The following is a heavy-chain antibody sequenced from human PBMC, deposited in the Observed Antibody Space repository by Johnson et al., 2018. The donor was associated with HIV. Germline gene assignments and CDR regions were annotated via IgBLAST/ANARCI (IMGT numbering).Heavy chain of an antibody. Sequence: QVQLVESGGGVVQPGRSLRLSCAASGFTFSSYAMHWVRQAPGKGLEWVAVISYDGSNKYYADSVKGRFTISRDNSKNTLYLQMNSLRAEDTAVYYCARRPSGRWLQTDAFDIWGQGTMVTVSS. V-gene: IGHV3-30-3*01. CDR2: ISYDGSNK. CDR1: GFTFSSYA. CDR3: ARRPSGRWLQTDAFDI. D-gene: IGHD5-24*01. J-gene: IGHJ3*02.